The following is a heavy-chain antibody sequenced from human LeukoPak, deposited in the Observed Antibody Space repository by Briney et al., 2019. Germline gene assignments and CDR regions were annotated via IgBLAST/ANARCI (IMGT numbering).Heavy chain of an antibody. CDR3: AREFVGSGYYYGDYYMDV. J-gene: IGHJ6*03. CDR2: IYYSGST. D-gene: IGHD3-22*01. CDR1: GGSISTYY. Sequence: SETLSLTCTVSGGSISTYYWNWIRQPPGKGLEWIGYIYYSGSTNYNPSLKSRVTISVDTSKNQFSLKLSSVTAADTAVYYCAREFVGSGYYYGDYYMDVWGKGTTVTVSS. V-gene: IGHV4-59*01.